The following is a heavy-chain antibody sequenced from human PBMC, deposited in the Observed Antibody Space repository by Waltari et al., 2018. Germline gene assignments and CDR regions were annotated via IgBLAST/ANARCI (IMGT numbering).Heavy chain of an antibody. CDR2: IDWEDDK. CDR3: ARITIVATIGYYYYGMDV. Sequence: QVTLRESGPALVKPTQTLTLTCTFSGFSLSTSGMCVSWIRQPPGKALEWLARIDWEDDKYYSTSLKTRLTISKDTSKNQVVLTMTNMDPVDTATYYCARITIVATIGYYYYGMDVWGQGTTVTVSS. D-gene: IGHD5-12*01. CDR1: GFSLSTSGMC. J-gene: IGHJ6*02. V-gene: IGHV2-70*15.